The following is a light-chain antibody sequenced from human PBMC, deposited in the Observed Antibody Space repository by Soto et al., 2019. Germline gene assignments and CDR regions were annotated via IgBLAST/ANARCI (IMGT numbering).Light chain of an antibody. CDR3: CSYAGSSTHVV. CDR2: EGS. V-gene: IGLV2-23*01. J-gene: IGLJ2*01. CDR1: SSDVGSYNL. Sequence: QSALTQPASVSGSPGQSITISCTGTSSDVGSYNLVSWYQQHPGKAPKLMIYEGSKRSSGVSNRFSGSKSGNTASLTISGIQAEDEADYYCCSYAGSSTHVVFGGGTKLTVL.